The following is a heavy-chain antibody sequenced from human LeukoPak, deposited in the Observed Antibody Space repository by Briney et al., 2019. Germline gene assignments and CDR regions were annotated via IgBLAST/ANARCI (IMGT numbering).Heavy chain of an antibody. V-gene: IGHV3-23*01. CDR3: ARYRVVVITNKNYYFDY. J-gene: IGHJ4*02. D-gene: IGHD3-22*01. Sequence: GGSLRLSCAASGFTFSNYAMSWVRQAPGKGLEWVSGVTGSGGSTDYADSVKGRFTISRDNSKNTLYLQMNSLRAEDTAVYYCARYRVVVITNKNYYFDYWGQGTLVTVSS. CDR2: VTGSGGST. CDR1: GFTFSNYA.